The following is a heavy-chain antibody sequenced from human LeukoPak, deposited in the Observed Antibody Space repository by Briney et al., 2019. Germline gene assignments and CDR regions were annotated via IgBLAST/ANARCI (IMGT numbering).Heavy chain of an antibody. J-gene: IGHJ4*02. D-gene: IGHD3-16*01. CDR2: MYSGVST. CDR1: GFTVSSNY. CDR3: ATSPIGDPDY. V-gene: IGHV3-66*02. Sequence: AGGSLRLSCAASGFTVSSNYMSCVRHAPGEWLEWVSVMYSGVSTYYADSAKGRFTISRDNSQNTLYLQMNSLRAEDTAVYYCATSPIGDPDYWGQRTLVTASS.